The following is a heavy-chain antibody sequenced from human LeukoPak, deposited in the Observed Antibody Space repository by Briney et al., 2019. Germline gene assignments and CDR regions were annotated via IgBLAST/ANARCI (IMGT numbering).Heavy chain of an antibody. Sequence: ASVMVSCKASGYTFTGYYMHRGRHAPGQGLEWLGRFNPNSGVPNTAQKSQGRVTMTTDTAISTAYMQLSSLRSDDTAVYYDAREVGHSSSYYGRFDPWGQGTLVTVSS. D-gene: IGHD6-13*01. CDR3: AREVGHSSSYYGRFDP. CDR2: FNPNSGVP. J-gene: IGHJ5*02. V-gene: IGHV1-2*06. CDR1: GYTFTGYY.